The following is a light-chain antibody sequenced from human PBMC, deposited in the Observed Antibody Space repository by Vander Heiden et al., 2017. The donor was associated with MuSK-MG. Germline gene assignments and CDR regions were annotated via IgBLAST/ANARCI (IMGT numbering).Light chain of an antibody. J-gene: IGKJ2*01. V-gene: IGKV1-16*02. CDR2: AAS. Sequence: DIQMTQSPSSLSASVGDRVTITCRASQGINTHLAWFQQKPGKAPKPLIYAASRLQSGLPSKFSGSGSGTDFSLTISSLEPEDFATYFCQHYYTYPFTFGQGTRVEIK. CDR3: QHYYTYPFT. CDR1: QGINTH.